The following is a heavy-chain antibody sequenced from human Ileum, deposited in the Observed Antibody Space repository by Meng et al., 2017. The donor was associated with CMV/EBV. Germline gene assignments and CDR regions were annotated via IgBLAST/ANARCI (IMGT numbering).Heavy chain of an antibody. D-gene: IGHD2-2*01. CDR2: ISGSSNDI. Sequence: TFNSHAMRWVRQAPGNGLEWLSSISGSSNDIYYADSVKGRFTISRDNPRNSLYLQVNSLRAEDTAVYYCAREGSSRYCTTTSCYHDYWGQGTLVTVSS. J-gene: IGHJ4*02. V-gene: IGHV3-21*01. CDR1: TFNSHA. CDR3: AREGSSRYCTTTSCYHDY.